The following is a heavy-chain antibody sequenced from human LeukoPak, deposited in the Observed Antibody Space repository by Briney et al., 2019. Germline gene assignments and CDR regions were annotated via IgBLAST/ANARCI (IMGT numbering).Heavy chain of an antibody. D-gene: IGHD4-23*01. CDR1: GYTFTGYY. V-gene: IGHV1-2*02. CDR3: ARDPVGYYGMDV. CDR2: INPNSGGT. Sequence: ASVKVSCKASGYTFTGYYMHWVRQAPGQGLEWMGWINPNSGGTNYAQKFQGRVTMTRDTSTSTVYMELSSLRSEDTAVYYCARDPVGYYGMDVWGQGITVTVSS. J-gene: IGHJ6*02.